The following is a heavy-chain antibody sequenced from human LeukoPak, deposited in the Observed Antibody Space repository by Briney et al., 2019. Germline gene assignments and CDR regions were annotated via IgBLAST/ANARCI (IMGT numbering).Heavy chain of an antibody. J-gene: IGHJ4*02. Sequence: SETLSLTCAVYGGSFSGYYWSWIRQPPGKGLEWIGEINHSGSTNYNPSLKSRVTISVDKSKNQFSLKLSSVTAADTAVYYCARVSSGSYYSGVDLGYFDYWGQGTLVTVSS. V-gene: IGHV4-34*01. D-gene: IGHD1-26*01. CDR2: INHSGST. CDR1: GGSFSGYY. CDR3: ARVSSGSYYSGVDLGYFDY.